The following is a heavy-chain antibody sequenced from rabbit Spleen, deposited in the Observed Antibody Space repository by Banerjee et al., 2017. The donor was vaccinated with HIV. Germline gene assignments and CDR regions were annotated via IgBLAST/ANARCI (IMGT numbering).Heavy chain of an antibody. CDR2: IYTGNGKT. V-gene: IGHV1S45*01. CDR1: GVSLYDKDV. Sequence: QEQLVESGGGLVQPEGSLTLTCKASGVSLYDKDVMCWVRQAPGKGLEWIGCIYTGNGKTYYASWAKGRFTISKSSSTTVTLQMTSLTAADTATYFCARDNGSGDYIDVYFDLWGPGTLVTVS. CDR3: ARDNGSGDYIDVYFDL. D-gene: IGHD1-1*01. J-gene: IGHJ4*01.